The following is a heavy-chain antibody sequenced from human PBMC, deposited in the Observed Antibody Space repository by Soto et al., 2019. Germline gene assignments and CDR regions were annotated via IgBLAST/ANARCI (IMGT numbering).Heavy chain of an antibody. D-gene: IGHD2-15*01. CDR1: GHTFTRYT. CDR3: ARGIATGQLDP. V-gene: IGHV1-3*01. J-gene: IGHJ5*02. CDR2: INPDNGNT. Sequence: ASVKVSCKASGHTFTRYTMNWVRQAPGQRLEWMGWINPDNGNTKSSQKFQDRVIITRDTSASTAYMDLSSLRSEDTAVYYCARGIATGQLDPWGQGTLVTVSS.